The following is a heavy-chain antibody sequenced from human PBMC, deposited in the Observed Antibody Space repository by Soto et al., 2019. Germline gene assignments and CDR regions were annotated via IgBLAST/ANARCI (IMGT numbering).Heavy chain of an antibody. CDR2: IYHSGST. D-gene: IGHD3-3*01. J-gene: IGHJ2*01. Sequence: SETLSLTCTVSGYSISSGYYWGWIRQPPGKGLEWIGSIYHSGSTYYNPSLKSRVTISVDTSKNQFSLKLSSVTAADTAVYYCARAGWTIFGVVGWYFDLWGRGTLVTVSS. V-gene: IGHV4-38-2*02. CDR3: ARAGWTIFGVVGWYFDL. CDR1: GYSISSGYY.